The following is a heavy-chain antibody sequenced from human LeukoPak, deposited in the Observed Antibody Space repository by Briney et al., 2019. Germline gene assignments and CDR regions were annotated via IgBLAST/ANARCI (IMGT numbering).Heavy chain of an antibody. J-gene: IGHJ4*02. D-gene: IGHD4-23*01. V-gene: IGHV4-34*01. Sequence: SESRSLTCAVYGGSFSGYYWSWIRQPPGKGLEWIGEINHSGSTNYNPSLKSRVTISVDTSKNQFSLKLSSVTAADTAVYYCARGSTTGVSYWGQGTLVTVSS. CDR1: GGSFSGYY. CDR2: INHSGST. CDR3: ARGSTTGVSY.